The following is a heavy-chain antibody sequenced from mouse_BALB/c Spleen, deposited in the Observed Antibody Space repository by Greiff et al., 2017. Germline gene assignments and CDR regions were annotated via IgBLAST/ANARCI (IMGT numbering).Heavy chain of an antibody. J-gene: IGHJ3*01. CDR2: IYPGNGDT. Sequence: LQQPGAELVKPGASVKMSCKASGYTFTSYNMHWVKQTPGQGLEWIGAIYPGNGDTSYNQKFKGKATLTADKSSSTAYMQLSSLTSEDSAVYYCARRGYDGTWFAYWGQGTLVTVSA. CDR1: GYTFTSYN. CDR3: ARRGYDGTWFAY. V-gene: IGHV1-12*01. D-gene: IGHD2-12*01.